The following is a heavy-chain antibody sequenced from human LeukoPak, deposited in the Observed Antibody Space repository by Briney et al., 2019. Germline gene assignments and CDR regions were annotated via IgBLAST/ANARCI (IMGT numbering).Heavy chain of an antibody. CDR2: IIPIFGTA. V-gene: IGHV1-69*13. CDR1: GYTFTGYY. Sequence: GASVKVSCKASGYTFTGYYMHWVRQAPGQGLEWMGGIIPIFGTANYAQKFQGRVTITADESTSTAYMELSSLRSEDTAVYYCARDTGYSYGEYYYYYYMDVWGKGTTVTVSS. CDR3: ARDTGYSYGEYYYYYYMDV. J-gene: IGHJ6*03. D-gene: IGHD5-18*01.